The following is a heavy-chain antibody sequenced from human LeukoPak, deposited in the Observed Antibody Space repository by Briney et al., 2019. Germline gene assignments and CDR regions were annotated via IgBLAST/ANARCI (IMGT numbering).Heavy chain of an antibody. J-gene: IGHJ4*02. CDR1: GFTFNRYA. D-gene: IGHD5-12*01. CDR3: ARGNVNIVATIENY. V-gene: IGHV3-30-3*01. CDR2: ISSDGSMK. Sequence: GRSLRLSCAASGFTFNRYAMHWVRQAPGKGLEWVAVISSDGSMKDYADSVKGRFTVSRDNSKNTLYLQMSSLSTEDTSLYYCARGNVNIVATIENYWGQGTLVTVSS.